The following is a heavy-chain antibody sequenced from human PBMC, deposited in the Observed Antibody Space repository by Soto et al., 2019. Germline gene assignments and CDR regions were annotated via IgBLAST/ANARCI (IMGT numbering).Heavy chain of an antibody. D-gene: IGHD1-7*01. J-gene: IGHJ5*02. V-gene: IGHV1-69*13. CDR1: GGTFSSYA. CDR3: ARASAGTKGSLGWFDP. Sequence: ASVKVSCKASGGTFSSYAISWVRQAPGQGLEWMGGIIPIFGTANYAQKFQGRVTITADESTSTAYMELSSLRSEDTAVYYCARASAGTKGSLGWFDPWGQGTLVTVSS. CDR2: IIPIFGTA.